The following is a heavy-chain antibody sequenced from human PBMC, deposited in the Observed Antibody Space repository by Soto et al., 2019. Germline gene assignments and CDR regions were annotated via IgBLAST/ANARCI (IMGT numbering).Heavy chain of an antibody. V-gene: IGHV4-39*01. D-gene: IGHD6-19*01. Sequence: SEILSLTCTVSGGSISSSSYYWGWIRQPPGKGLEWIGSIYYSGSTYYNPSLKSRVTISVDTSKNQFSLKLSSVTAADTAVYYCASRRYSSGWYPRVFDYWGQGTLVTVSS. J-gene: IGHJ4*02. CDR2: IYYSGST. CDR1: GGSISSSSYY. CDR3: ASRRYSSGWYPRVFDY.